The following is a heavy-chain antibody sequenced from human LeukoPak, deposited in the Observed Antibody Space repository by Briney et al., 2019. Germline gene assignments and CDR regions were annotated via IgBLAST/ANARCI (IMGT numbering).Heavy chain of an antibody. V-gene: IGHV3-30*02. CDR2: IRYDGSNK. CDR1: GFTFNNYG. Sequence: PGGSLRLSCAASGFTFNNYGMHWVRQAPGKGLEWVAFIRYDGSNKYYPDSVKGRFTISRDNSKNTLYLQMNSLRAEDTAVYYCAIIAAAGQTTPNDFDYWGQGTLVTVSS. J-gene: IGHJ4*02. CDR3: AIIAAAGQTTPNDFDY. D-gene: IGHD6-13*01.